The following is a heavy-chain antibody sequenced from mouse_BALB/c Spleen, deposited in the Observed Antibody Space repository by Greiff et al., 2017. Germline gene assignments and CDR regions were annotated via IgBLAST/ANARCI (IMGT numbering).Heavy chain of an antibody. Sequence: EVKLVESGGGLVQPGGSMKLSCVASGFTFSNYWMNWVRQSPGKGLEWVAEIRLKSNNYATHYAESVKGRFTISRDDSKSSVYLQMNNLRAEDTGIYYCTRTNYYGYAMDYWGQGTSVTVSS. D-gene: IGHD1-1*01. J-gene: IGHJ4*01. CDR3: TRTNYYGYAMDY. V-gene: IGHV6-6*02. CDR1: GFTFSNYW. CDR2: IRLKSNNYAT.